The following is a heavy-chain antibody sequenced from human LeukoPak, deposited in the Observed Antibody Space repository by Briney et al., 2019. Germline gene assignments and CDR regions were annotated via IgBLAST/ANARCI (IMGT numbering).Heavy chain of an antibody. CDR2: ISYDGNNK. CDR3: AKDRDYSRILIDY. CDR1: GFTFSSYG. J-gene: IGHJ4*02. D-gene: IGHD4-4*01. Sequence: GGSLRLSCAASGFTFSSYGMHWVRQAPGKGLEWVAVISYDGNNKYYADSVKGRFTISRDNSKNTLYLQMNSLRAEDTAVYYCAKDRDYSRILIDYWGQGTLVTVSS. V-gene: IGHV3-30*18.